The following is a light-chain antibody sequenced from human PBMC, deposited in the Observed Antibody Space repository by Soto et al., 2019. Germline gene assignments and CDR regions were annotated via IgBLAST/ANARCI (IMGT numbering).Light chain of an antibody. V-gene: IGLV2-14*01. CDR3: SSYASSSPGV. CDR2: DVS. J-gene: IGLJ1*01. Sequence: QSALTQPASVSGSPGQSITISCTGTSSDVGDYNYVSWYQQHPGKAPKLMIYDVSNRPSVVSNRFSGSKSGNTASLTISGLQAEDEADYYCSSYASSSPGVFGTGTKLTVL. CDR1: SSDVGDYNY.